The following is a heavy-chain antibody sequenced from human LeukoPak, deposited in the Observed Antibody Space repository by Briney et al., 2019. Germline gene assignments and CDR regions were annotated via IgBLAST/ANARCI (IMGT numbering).Heavy chain of an antibody. D-gene: IGHD6-19*01. CDR2: IYDSGDT. CDR1: GASISSYY. J-gene: IGHJ4*02. Sequence: SETLSLTCTVSGASISSYYWIWIRQPPGKGLEWIGYIYDSGDTNYNPSLTSRVTISIDTSKKQFSLNLNSVTAADTAVYYCARGTSSGWLPDYWGQGTLVTVSS. V-gene: IGHV4-59*08. CDR3: ARGTSSGWLPDY.